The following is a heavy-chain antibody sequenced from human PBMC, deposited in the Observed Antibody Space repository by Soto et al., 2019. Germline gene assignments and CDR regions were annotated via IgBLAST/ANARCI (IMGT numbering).Heavy chain of an antibody. J-gene: IGHJ4*02. CDR2: VSIGGST. CDR3: AKRRGASGHFDY. D-gene: IGHD1-26*01. CDR1: GFTFSSYA. V-gene: IGHV3-23*01. Sequence: DVQLLESGGGLVQPEGSLRLSCAASGFTFSSYAMGWVRPGPGKGLEWVAGVSIGGSTHYADSVRGRFTISRDNSKNTLALQMNSLTAEDTAVYFCAKRRGASGHFDYGGQGALVTVSS.